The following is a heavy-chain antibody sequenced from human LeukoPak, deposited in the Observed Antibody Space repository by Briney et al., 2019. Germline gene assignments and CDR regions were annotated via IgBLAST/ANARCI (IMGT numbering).Heavy chain of an antibody. CDR2: ISYDGSNK. CDR3: ARERGFSGP. J-gene: IGHJ5*02. V-gene: IGHV3-30-3*01. CDR1: GFTFSSYA. Sequence: GGSLRLSCAASGFTFSSYAMHWVRQAPGKGLEWVAVISYDGSNKYYADSVKGRFTISRDNAKNSLYLQMNSLRAEDTAVYYCARERGFSGPWGQGTLVTVSS. D-gene: IGHD1-26*01.